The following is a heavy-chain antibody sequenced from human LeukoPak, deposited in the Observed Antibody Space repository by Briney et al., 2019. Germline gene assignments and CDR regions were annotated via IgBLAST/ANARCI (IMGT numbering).Heavy chain of an antibody. Sequence: ASVKVSCKASGYTFINYDISWVRQAPGHGLECMGWISTYNGNTNYALELQGRVTMTTDRSTSTAYMEVRSLRSDDTAVYYCARDGGPPRTFRYNGLDVWGQGTTVTVSS. V-gene: IGHV1-18*01. D-gene: IGHD2-21*01. J-gene: IGHJ6*02. CDR2: ISTYNGNT. CDR1: GYTFINYD. CDR3: ARDGGPPRTFRYNGLDV.